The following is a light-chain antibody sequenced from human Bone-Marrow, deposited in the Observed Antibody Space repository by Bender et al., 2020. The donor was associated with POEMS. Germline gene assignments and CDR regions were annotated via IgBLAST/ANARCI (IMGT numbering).Light chain of an antibody. CDR2: GYN. Sequence: QSALTQPASVSGSPGQSITLSCTGTGIDIGYYNYVSWYQQHPGKAPKLLIYGYNNRPSGVPDRFSGSKSGTSASLAITGLQAEDEGDYYCQSYDNSLGGWVFGGGTKLTVL. CDR3: QSYDNSLGGWV. V-gene: IGLV2-14*03. CDR1: GIDIGYYNY. J-gene: IGLJ3*02.